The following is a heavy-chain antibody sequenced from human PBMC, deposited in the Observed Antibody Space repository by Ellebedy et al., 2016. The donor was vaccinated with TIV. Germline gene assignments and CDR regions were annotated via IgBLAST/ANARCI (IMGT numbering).Heavy chain of an antibody. V-gene: IGHV3-21*01. D-gene: IGHD4-11*01. Sequence: PGGSLRLSCAASGLTFSSYALSWVRQAPGNGLEWVSAISRYRVNIDYADSVKGRFTISRDNAKNSLSLQMNSLRAEDTAVYYCARDRVDYRDFDYWGQGTLVTVSS. CDR3: ARDRVDYRDFDY. J-gene: IGHJ4*02. CDR1: GLTFSSYA. CDR2: ISRYRVNI.